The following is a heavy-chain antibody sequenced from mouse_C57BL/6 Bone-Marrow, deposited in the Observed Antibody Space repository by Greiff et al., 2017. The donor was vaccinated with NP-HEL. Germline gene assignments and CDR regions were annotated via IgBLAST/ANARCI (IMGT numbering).Heavy chain of an antibody. D-gene: IGHD2-3*01. J-gene: IGHJ1*03. CDR2: INPNNGGT. CDR1: GYTFTDYN. CDR3: ARLRWLLLYWYFDV. V-gene: IGHV1-18*01. Sequence: VQLQQSGPELVKPGASVKIPCKASGYTFTDYNMDWVKQSHGKSLEWIGDINPNNGGTIYNQKFKGKATLTVDKSSSTAYMELRSLTSEDTAVYYCARLRWLLLYWYFDVWGTGTTVTVSS.